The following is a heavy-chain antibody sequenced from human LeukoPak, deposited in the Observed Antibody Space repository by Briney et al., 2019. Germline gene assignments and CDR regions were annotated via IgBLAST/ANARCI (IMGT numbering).Heavy chain of an antibody. D-gene: IGHD3-22*01. V-gene: IGHV1-2*02. J-gene: IGHJ4*02. CDR3: ARVPYYDSSGYCFDY. CDR1: GYXFTGYY. CDR2: INPNSGGT. Sequence: ASVRVSCKASGYXFTGYYIHWVRQAPGQGHEWMGWINPNSGGTNYAQKFQGGVTMTRDTSISTAYMELSRLRSDDTAVYYCARVPYYDSSGYCFDYWGQGTLVTVSS.